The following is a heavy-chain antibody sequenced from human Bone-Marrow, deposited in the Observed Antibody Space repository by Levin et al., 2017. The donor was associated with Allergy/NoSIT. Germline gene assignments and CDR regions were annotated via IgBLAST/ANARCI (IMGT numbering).Heavy chain of an antibody. Sequence: SVKVSCKASGGTFSSYAISWVRQAPGQGLEWMGGIIPIFGTANYAQKFQGRVTITADESTSTAYMELSSLRSEDTAVYYCAREIRYYDSSGYRGYFDYWGQGTLVTVSS. J-gene: IGHJ4*02. CDR1: GGTFSSYA. D-gene: IGHD3-22*01. CDR2: IIPIFGTA. V-gene: IGHV1-69*13. CDR3: AREIRYYDSSGYRGYFDY.